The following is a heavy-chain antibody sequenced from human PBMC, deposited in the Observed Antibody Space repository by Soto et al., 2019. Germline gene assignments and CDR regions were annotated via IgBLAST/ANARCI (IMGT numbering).Heavy chain of an antibody. CDR3: ARSSLGILRFLEWSFDY. D-gene: IGHD3-3*01. V-gene: IGHV3-21*01. J-gene: IGHJ4*02. Sequence: EVQLVESGGGLVKPGGSLRLSCAASGFSFSTYTMSWVRQAPGKGLEWVSSISSSSSYIYYADSMKGRFTICRDNAKNSLFLQMNSLRLEDTAVYYCARSSLGILRFLEWSFDYWGQGTLVTVSS. CDR2: ISSSSSYI. CDR1: GFSFSTYT.